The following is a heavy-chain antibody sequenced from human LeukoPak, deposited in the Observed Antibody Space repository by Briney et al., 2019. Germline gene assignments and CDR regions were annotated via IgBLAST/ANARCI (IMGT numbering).Heavy chain of an antibody. D-gene: IGHD5-18*01. CDR3: ARDLRGTAMVFDY. CDR2: ISSSSSYI. J-gene: IGHJ4*02. V-gene: IGHV3-21*01. Sequence: GGSLRLSCAASGFTFSSYSMNWVRQAPGKGLEWVSSISSSSSYIYYADSVKGRFTISRDNAKNSLYLQMNSLRAEDTAAYYCARDLRGTAMVFDYWGQGTLVTVSS. CDR1: GFTFSSYS.